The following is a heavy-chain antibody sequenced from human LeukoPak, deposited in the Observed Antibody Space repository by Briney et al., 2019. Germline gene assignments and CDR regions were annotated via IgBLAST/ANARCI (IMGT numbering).Heavy chain of an antibody. CDR1: GGSISSYY. D-gene: IGHD6-19*01. CDR2: IYTSGST. Sequence: SETLSLTCTVSGGSISSYYWSWIRQPAGEGLEWIGRIYTSGSTNYNPSLKSRVTMSVDTSKNQFSLKLSSVTAADTAVYYCARDSVAGYYYAMDVWGQGTTVTVSS. V-gene: IGHV4-4*07. J-gene: IGHJ6*02. CDR3: ARDSVAGYYYAMDV.